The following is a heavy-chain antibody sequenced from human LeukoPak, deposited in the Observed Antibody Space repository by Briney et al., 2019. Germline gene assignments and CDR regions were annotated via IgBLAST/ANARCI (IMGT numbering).Heavy chain of an antibody. V-gene: IGHV3-23*01. Sequence: GGSLRLSCAASGFTVSSNYMSWVRQAPGKGLEWVSAISGSGGSTYYADSVKGRFTISRDNSKNTLYLQMNSLRAEDTAVYYCAKRVPRYSSGWAFDYWGQGTLVTVSS. CDR2: ISGSGGST. CDR1: GFTVSSNY. CDR3: AKRVPRYSSGWAFDY. D-gene: IGHD6-19*01. J-gene: IGHJ4*02.